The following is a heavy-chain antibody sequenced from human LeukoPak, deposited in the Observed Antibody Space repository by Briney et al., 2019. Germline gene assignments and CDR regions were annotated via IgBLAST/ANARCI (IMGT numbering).Heavy chain of an antibody. Sequence: GGSLRLSCAASGFTFSSYAMSWVRQAPGKGLEWVSAFSGSGGSTYYADSVKGRFTISRDNSKNTLYLQMNSLRAEDTAVYYCARDAHYYGSGSYPSGYWGQGTLVTVSS. V-gene: IGHV3-23*01. CDR2: FSGSGGST. J-gene: IGHJ4*02. CDR3: ARDAHYYGSGSYPSGY. D-gene: IGHD3-10*01. CDR1: GFTFSSYA.